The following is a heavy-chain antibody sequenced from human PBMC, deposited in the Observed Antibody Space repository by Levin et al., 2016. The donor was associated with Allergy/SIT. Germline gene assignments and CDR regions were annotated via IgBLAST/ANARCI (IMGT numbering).Heavy chain of an antibody. Sequence: GESLKISCGVSGFTVRDSTMTWIRQAPGKGLEWISYIRSDGDTTYYAASVQGRFTMSRDSVKNSLFLQMNSLRSDDTAIYYCARADGYGWLSYWGQGTLVTVSS. V-gene: IGHV3-11*04. J-gene: IGHJ4*02. CDR2: IRSDGDTT. CDR1: GFTVRDST. D-gene: IGHD5-24*01. CDR3: ARADGYGWLSY.